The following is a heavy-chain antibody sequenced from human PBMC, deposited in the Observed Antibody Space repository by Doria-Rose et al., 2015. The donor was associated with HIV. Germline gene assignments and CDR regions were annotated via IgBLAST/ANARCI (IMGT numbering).Heavy chain of an antibody. D-gene: IGHD6-13*01. CDR1: GGSISSSSYY. J-gene: IGHJ6*03. Sequence: TLSLTCTVSGGSISSSSYYWGWIRQPPGKGLEWIGSIYYTGSTYYNPSLKSRVTISVDTSKKQFSLKLISVTAADTAVFYCARQSRDYYYMDVWGKGTTVTVPS. CDR3: ARQSRDYYYMDV. CDR2: IYYTGST. V-gene: IGHV4-39*01.